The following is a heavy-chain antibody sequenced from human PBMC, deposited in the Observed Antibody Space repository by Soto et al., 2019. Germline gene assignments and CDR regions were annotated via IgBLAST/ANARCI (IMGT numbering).Heavy chain of an antibody. CDR1: GGSISSSSYY. Sequence: SETLSLTCTVSGGSISSSSYYWGWIRQPPGKGLEWIGSIYYSGSTYYNPSLKSRVTISVDTSKNQFSLKLSSVTAADTAVYYCARRYDYVWGSYRYKDAFDIWGQGTMVTVSS. CDR2: IYYSGST. D-gene: IGHD3-16*02. J-gene: IGHJ3*02. CDR3: ARRYDYVWGSYRYKDAFDI. V-gene: IGHV4-39*01.